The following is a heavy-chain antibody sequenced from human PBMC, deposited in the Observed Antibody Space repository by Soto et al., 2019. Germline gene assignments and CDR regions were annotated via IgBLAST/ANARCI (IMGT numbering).Heavy chain of an antibody. V-gene: IGHV5-10-1*01. D-gene: IGHD3-22*01. J-gene: IGHJ4*01. CDR3: ARRAYSYSRGSFDY. Sequence: PGESLKISCEGSGYNFTNFWIHWVRQLPGKGLEWMGRIDPRDSETNYSPSFQGHVTISTAKSVTTAYLQWSSLKASDTALYYCARRAYSYSRGSFDYWGHGTLVTVSS. CDR1: GYNFTNFW. CDR2: IDPRDSET.